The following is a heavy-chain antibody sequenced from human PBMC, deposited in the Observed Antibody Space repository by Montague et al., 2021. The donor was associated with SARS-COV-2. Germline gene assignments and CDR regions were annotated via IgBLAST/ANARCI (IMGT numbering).Heavy chain of an antibody. V-gene: IGHV3-72*01. Sequence: SLRLSCAVSGFTVSDYYMDWVRQAPGKGLEWVGRTRNKINGYDTEYAASVKGRVIISRDESQNSLYLQINSLRTEDTGVYYCVRDRAAVLDSWGQGTLVTVSS. J-gene: IGHJ4*02. CDR1: GFTVSDYY. CDR3: VRDRAAVLDS. D-gene: IGHD6-25*01. CDR2: TRNKINGYDT.